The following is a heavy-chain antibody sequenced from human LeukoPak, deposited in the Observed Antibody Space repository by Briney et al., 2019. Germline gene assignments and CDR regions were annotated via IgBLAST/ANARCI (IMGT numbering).Heavy chain of an antibody. CDR1: GFTFSTCA. D-gene: IGHD3-16*02. J-gene: IGHJ4*02. Sequence: GGSLRLSCAASGFTFSTCAMSWVRQAPGKGLEWVSSISGSGSSTSYADSVKGLFTISRDNSKNTLDLQMDSLRAEDTAIYYCAKGSLRLGELSSWTLDYWGQGTLVTVSS. CDR3: AKGSLRLGELSSWTLDY. CDR2: ISGSGSST. V-gene: IGHV3-23*01.